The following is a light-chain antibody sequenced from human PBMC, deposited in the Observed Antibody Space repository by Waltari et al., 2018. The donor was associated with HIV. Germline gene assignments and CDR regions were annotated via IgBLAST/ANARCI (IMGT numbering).Light chain of an antibody. CDR3: QQYNNYWT. J-gene: IGKJ1*01. CDR2: KAS. Sequence: DIQMTQSPSTLSASVGDRVTITCRASQSISNWLAWYQQKPGKAPKLLFYKASSLESGVPSRFSGSGSGTEFTLTISSLQPDDFATYYCQQYNNYWTFGQGTKVEIK. CDR1: QSISNW. V-gene: IGKV1-5*03.